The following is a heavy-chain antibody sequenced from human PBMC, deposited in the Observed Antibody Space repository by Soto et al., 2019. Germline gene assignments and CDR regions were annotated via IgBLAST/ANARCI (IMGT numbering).Heavy chain of an antibody. CDR1: GGSISSGGYY. J-gene: IGHJ6*02. V-gene: IGHV4-31*03. CDR3: ARAPTVTTPCYYGMDV. Sequence: QVQLQESGPGLVKPSQTLSLTCTVSGGSISSGGYYWSWIRQHPGKGLEWIGYIYYSGSTYYNPSHQSRVTISVDTSKNQFSLKLSSVTAADTAVYYCARAPTVTTPCYYGMDVWGQGTTVTVS. CDR2: IYYSGST. D-gene: IGHD4-17*01.